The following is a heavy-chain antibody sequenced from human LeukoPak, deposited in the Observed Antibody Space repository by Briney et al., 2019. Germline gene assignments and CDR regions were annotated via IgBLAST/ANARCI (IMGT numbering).Heavy chain of an antibody. CDR2: ISAYNGNT. CDR1: GYTFTSYG. Sequence: ASVKVSCKASGYTFTSYGISWVRQAPGQGLEWMGWISAYNGNTNYAQKLQGRVTMTTDTSTSTAYMELRSLRSDYTAVYYCARDPRIVVVVAATGGWFDPWGQGTLVTVSS. CDR3: ARDPRIVVVVAATGGWFDP. J-gene: IGHJ5*02. V-gene: IGHV1-18*01. D-gene: IGHD2-15*01.